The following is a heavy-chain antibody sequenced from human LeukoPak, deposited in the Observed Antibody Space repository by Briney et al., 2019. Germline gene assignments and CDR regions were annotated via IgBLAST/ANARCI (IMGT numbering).Heavy chain of an antibody. J-gene: IGHJ4*02. V-gene: IGHV3-33*01. Sequence: GRSLRLSCAASGFTFSSYVMHWVRQAPGKGLEWVAVIWYDGSNKYYADSVKGRFTISRDNSKNTLYLQMNSLRAEDTAVYYCAREALLGYFDYWGQGTLVTASS. CDR2: IWYDGSNK. D-gene: IGHD1-26*01. CDR3: AREALLGYFDY. CDR1: GFTFSSYV.